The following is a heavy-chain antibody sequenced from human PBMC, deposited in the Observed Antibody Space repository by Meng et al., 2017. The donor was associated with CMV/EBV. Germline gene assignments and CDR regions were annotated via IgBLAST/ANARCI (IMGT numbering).Heavy chain of an antibody. CDR3: ASEIGLRWKLFDY. CDR1: GGSASSGSYY. J-gene: IGHJ4*02. D-gene: IGHD4-23*01. CDR2: IYYSGST. V-gene: IGHV4-61*01. Sequence: SETLSLTCTVSGGSASSGSYYWSWIRQPPGKGLEWIGYIYYSGSTNYNPSLKSRVTISVDTSKNQFSLKLSSVTAADTAVYYCASEIGLRWKLFDYWGQGTLVTVSS.